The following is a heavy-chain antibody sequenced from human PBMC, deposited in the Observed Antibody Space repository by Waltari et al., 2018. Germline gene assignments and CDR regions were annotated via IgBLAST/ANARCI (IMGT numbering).Heavy chain of an antibody. J-gene: IGHJ4*02. CDR2: ISYDGSNK. Sequence: QVQLVESGGGVVQPGRSLRLSCAASGFTFSSYGMHWVRQAPGKGLEWVEVISYDGSNKYYADSVKGRFTISRDNSKNTLYLQMNSLRAEDTAVYYCAKDRSSSWYYFDYWGQGTLVTVSS. CDR1: GFTFSSYG. CDR3: AKDRSSSWYYFDY. D-gene: IGHD6-13*01. V-gene: IGHV3-30*18.